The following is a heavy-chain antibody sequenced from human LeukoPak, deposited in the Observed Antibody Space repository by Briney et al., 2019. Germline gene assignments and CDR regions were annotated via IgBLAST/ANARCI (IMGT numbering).Heavy chain of an antibody. J-gene: IGHJ4*02. CDR2: ISSSGSTT. D-gene: IGHD3-22*01. CDR3: ARSYYDLRKVFYFDY. V-gene: IGHV3-11*04. CDR1: GFTFSDYY. Sequence: NPGGSLRLSCAASGFTFSDYYMSWIRQAPGKGLEWVSYISSSGSTTYYADSVKGRFTISRDNAKNSLHLQMNSLRAEDTAVYYCARSYYDLRKVFYFDYWGQGTLVTVSS.